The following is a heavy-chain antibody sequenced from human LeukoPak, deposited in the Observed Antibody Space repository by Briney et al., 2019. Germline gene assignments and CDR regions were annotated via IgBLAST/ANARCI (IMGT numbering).Heavy chain of an antibody. CDR1: GFTFSSYA. J-gene: IGHJ4*02. CDR2: ISGSGGST. D-gene: IGHD2-2*02. V-gene: IGHV3-23*01. CDR3: AKGPAGRLVVPAAIPLY. Sequence: GGFLRLSCAASGFTFSSYAMSWVRQAPGKGLEWVSAISGSGGSTYYADSVKGRFTISRDNSKNTLYLQMNSLRAEDTAVYYCAKGPAGRLVVPAAIPLYWGQGTLVTVSS.